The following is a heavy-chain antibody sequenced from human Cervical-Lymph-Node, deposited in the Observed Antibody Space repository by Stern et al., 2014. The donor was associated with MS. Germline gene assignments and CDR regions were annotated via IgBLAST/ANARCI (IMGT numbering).Heavy chain of an antibody. CDR2: ISCVNGNT. CDR1: GYVFGNYG. CDR3: ARVGGFNTDGRVQI. D-gene: IGHD3-16*01. J-gene: IGHJ3*01. V-gene: IGHV1-18*01. Sequence: QVQLVQSGDEVKKPGASMKVSCEASGYVFGNYGITWVRQAPGQGLEWMGWISCVNGNTENAQKFQGRLTLTTATSTSTAYLELRSLTSDDTALYYCARVGGFNTDGRVQIWGQGTMVTVSS.